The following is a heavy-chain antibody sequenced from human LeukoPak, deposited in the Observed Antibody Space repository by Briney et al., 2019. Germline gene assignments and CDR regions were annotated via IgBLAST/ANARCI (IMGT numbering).Heavy chain of an antibody. D-gene: IGHD5-18*01. J-gene: IGHJ4*02. CDR2: ISDIGRT. V-gene: IGHV4-59*11. Sequence: SETLCLTCAVSGDSFSSHYWTWIRQSPGTGLEWIGYISDIGRTIYNPYLKIRVTISVHTSKNQYPLKLSSGTDDDTAVYYCAGMDTALVKPLDDWGQGTLVTVSS. CDR1: GDSFSSHY. CDR3: AGMDTALVKPLDD.